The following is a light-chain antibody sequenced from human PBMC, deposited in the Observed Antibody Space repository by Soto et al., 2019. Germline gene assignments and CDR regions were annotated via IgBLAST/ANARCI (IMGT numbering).Light chain of an antibody. CDR1: SSDVGGYNY. V-gene: IGLV2-14*01. CDR3: SSYTSSSTLV. Sequence: QPVLTQPASVSGSPGQSITISCTGTSSDVGGYNYVSWYQQHPGKAPKLMIYEVSNRPSGVSNRFSGSKSGNTASLTISGLQAEDEADYYCSSYTSSSTLVFCGGTKLTVL. CDR2: EVS. J-gene: IGLJ2*01.